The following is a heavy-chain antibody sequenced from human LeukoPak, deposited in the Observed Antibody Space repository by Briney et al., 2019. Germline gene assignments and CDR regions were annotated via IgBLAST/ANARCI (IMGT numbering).Heavy chain of an antibody. J-gene: IGHJ4*02. CDR3: ARGFGGYCSSTSCLVTIDY. D-gene: IGHD2-2*01. V-gene: IGHV3-21*01. CDR2: ICSTRTYI. CDR1: GFTFSSYT. Sequence: GGSQRLSCAASGFTFSSYTMNWVRQAPGRGREWVSSICSTRTYICYAHSLKGRFTISRDNDKNSLYLQMDSLRAEDTAVSYCARGFGGYCSSTSCLVTIDYWGQGTLVTVSS.